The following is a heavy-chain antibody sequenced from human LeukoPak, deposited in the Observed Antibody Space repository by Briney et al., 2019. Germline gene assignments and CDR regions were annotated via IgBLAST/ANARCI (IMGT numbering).Heavy chain of an antibody. V-gene: IGHV3-11*04. CDR3: ARAEAGELESVWFDP. Sequence: KPGGSLRLSCAASGFTFSDYYMSWIRQAPGRGLEWVSYISSSGSTIYYADSVKGRFTISRDNAKNSLYLQMNSLRAEDTAVYYCARAEAGELESVWFDPWGQGTLVTVSS. CDR2: ISSSGSTI. J-gene: IGHJ5*02. D-gene: IGHD6-19*01. CDR1: GFTFSDYY.